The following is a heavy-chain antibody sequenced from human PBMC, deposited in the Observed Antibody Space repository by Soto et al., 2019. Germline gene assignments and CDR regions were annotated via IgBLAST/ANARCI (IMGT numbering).Heavy chain of an antibody. CDR3: ARAPSWYSFDY. D-gene: IGHD6-13*01. CDR2: IYDSGST. J-gene: IGHJ4*02. CDR1: GGSISSYY. V-gene: IGHV4-59*08. Sequence: PSETLSLTCTVSGGSISSYYWSWIRQPPGNGLEYIGYIYDSGSTNYNPSLKSRVTISVDTSKNQFSLKLSSVTAADTAVYYCARAPSWYSFDYWGQGTLVTVSS.